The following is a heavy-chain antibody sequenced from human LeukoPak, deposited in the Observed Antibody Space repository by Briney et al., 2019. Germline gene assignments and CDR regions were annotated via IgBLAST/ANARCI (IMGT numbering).Heavy chain of an antibody. CDR1: GGSIGSSSYH. V-gene: IGHV4-39*01. CDR3: ARHPFYSGYDSRFDY. CDR2: MHYSGTT. Sequence: SETLSLTCTVSGGSIGSSSYHWGWIRQPPGKGLEWIASMHYSGTTYYNPSLKSRVAISVDTSKNQFSLKPSSVTAADTAVYYCARHPFYSGYDSRFDYWGQGTLVTVSS. D-gene: IGHD5-12*01. J-gene: IGHJ4*01.